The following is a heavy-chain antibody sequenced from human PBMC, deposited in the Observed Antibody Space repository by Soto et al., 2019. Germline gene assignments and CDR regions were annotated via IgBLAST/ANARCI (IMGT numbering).Heavy chain of an antibody. Sequence: PGGSVRRSCVGSGFTFSTYSINWVRQAPGKGLEWVSSISSRSDIYYADSVKGRFTISRDNAKNSVSLQMNSLRAEDTAVYYCAREYTAWPLAYGLDVWGQGTTVTVSS. J-gene: IGHJ6*02. CDR1: GFTFSTYS. CDR2: ISSRSDI. V-gene: IGHV3-21*01. CDR3: AREYTAWPLAYGLDV. D-gene: IGHD2-2*02.